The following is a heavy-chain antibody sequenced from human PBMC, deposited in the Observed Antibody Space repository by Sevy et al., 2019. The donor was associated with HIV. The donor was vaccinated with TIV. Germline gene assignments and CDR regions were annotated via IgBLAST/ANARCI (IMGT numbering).Heavy chain of an antibody. CDR2: IRSKAYGGTT. Sequence: GGSLRLSCTASGFTFGDYAMSWFRQAPGKGLEWVGFIRSKAYGGTTEYAASVKGRFTISRDDSKSIAYLQMNSLKTEETAVYYCTRDQYYYDSSGYYDAFDIWGQGTMVTVSS. J-gene: IGHJ3*02. CDR3: TRDQYYYDSSGYYDAFDI. D-gene: IGHD3-22*01. V-gene: IGHV3-49*03. CDR1: GFTFGDYA.